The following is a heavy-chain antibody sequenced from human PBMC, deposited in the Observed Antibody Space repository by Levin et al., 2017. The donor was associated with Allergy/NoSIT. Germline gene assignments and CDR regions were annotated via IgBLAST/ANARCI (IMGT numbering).Heavy chain of an antibody. CDR3: ARGTQYRVNFDY. CDR2: INGGGYT. CDR1: GFTVSSNF. Sequence: AGGSLRLSCAASGFTVSSNFMSWVRQAPGKGLEWVSMINGGGYTSYVDSVKGRFTIPRDNSKNTLYLQMNSLRAEDTAVYYCARGTQYRVNFDYWGQGIVVTVSS. V-gene: IGHV3-53*01. D-gene: IGHD4-11*01. J-gene: IGHJ4*02.